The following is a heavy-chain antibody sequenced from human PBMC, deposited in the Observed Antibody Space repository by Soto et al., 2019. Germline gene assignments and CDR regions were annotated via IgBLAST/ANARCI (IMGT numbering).Heavy chain of an antibody. CDR3: ARQDIVVVPAAMPYYYYYYMDV. J-gene: IGHJ6*03. D-gene: IGHD2-2*01. CDR2: IYPGDSDT. V-gene: IGHV5-51*01. Sequence: GESLKISCKGSGYSFTSYWIGWVRQMPGKGLEWMGIIYPGDSDTRYSPSFQGQVTISADKSISTAYLQWSSLKASDTAMYYCARQDIVVVPAAMPYYYYYYMDVWRKGTTVTVSS. CDR1: GYSFTSYW.